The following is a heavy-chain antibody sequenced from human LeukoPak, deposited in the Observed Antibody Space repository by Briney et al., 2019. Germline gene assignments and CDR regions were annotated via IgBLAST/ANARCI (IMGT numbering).Heavy chain of an antibody. V-gene: IGHV3-13*01. J-gene: IGHJ6*03. D-gene: IGHD1-1*01. CDR3: ARGPPRGKYYYMDV. CDR1: GFTFSSFD. CDR2: IGTASDT. Sequence: GGSLRPSCAASGFTFSSFDMHWVRQPTGQGLEWVSTIGTASDTYYPGSVEGRFTLSRDNAKNFLYLQMNSLTAGDTAVYYCARGPPRGKYYYMDVWGKGTTVTVSS.